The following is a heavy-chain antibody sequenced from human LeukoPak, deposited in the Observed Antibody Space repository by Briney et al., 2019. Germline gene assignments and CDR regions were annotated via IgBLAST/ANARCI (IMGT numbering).Heavy chain of an antibody. J-gene: IGHJ6*02. D-gene: IGHD2-2*01. Sequence: GASVKVSCKASGGTFSSYAISWVRQAPGQGLEWMGGIIPIFGTANYAQKFQGRVTITADESTSTAYMELSSLRSEDTAVYYCARDPIVVVPAATYSGYYYYGMDVWGQGTTVTVSS. CDR3: ARDPIVVVPAATYSGYYYYGMDV. CDR1: GGTFSSYA. V-gene: IGHV1-69*13. CDR2: IIPIFGTA.